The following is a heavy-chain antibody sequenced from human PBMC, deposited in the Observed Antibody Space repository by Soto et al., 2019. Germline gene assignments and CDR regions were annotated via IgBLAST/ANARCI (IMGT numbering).Heavy chain of an antibody. CDR1: GYTFTSYA. D-gene: IGHD4-17*01. J-gene: IGHJ4*02. CDR2: INAGNGNT. CDR3: ARDLHDYGDYSDLKFDY. V-gene: IGHV1-3*01. Sequence: ASVKVSCKASGYTFTSYAMHWVRQAPGQRLEWMGWINAGNGNTKYSQKFQGRVTITRDTSASTAYMELSSLRSEDTAVYYCARDLHDYGDYSDLKFDYWGQGTLVTVS.